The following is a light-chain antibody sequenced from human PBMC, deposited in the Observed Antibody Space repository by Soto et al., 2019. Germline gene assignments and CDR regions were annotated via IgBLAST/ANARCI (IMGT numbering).Light chain of an antibody. CDR1: QTISSW. CDR2: KAS. V-gene: IGKV1-5*03. CDR3: QQSYSIPYT. Sequence: DIRMTQSPSTLSGSVGDRVTITCRASQTISSWLAWYQQKPGKAPKLLIYKASTLKSGVPSRFSGSGSGTEFTLTISSLQPDDFATYYCQQSYSIPYTFGQGTK. J-gene: IGKJ2*01.